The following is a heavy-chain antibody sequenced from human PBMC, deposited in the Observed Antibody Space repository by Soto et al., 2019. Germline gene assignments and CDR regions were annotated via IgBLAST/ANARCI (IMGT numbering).Heavy chain of an antibody. Sequence: SETLSLTCTVSGASISSGDHFWSWLRQPPGKGLEWIGYIYYSGNTYYNPSLKSWLAMSVDTSKNQFSLTLTSVTAADTAVYFCAREEALIVVPIGGIDYSFDSWGQGTLVTVSS. CDR2: IYYSGNT. J-gene: IGHJ4*02. CDR1: GASISSGDHF. CDR3: AREEALIVVPIGGIDYSFDS. V-gene: IGHV4-30-4*01. D-gene: IGHD3-22*01.